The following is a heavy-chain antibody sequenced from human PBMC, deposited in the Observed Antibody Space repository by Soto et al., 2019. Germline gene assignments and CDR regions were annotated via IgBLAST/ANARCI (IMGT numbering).Heavy chain of an antibody. CDR2: ISGSGGRT. Sequence: EVQLLESGGGLVQPGESLRLSCAASGFTFRSFAMSWVRQAPGKGLEWVSAISGSGGRTYYADSVKGRFTISRDNSKNTRYLQMNSLRAEDTAVYDCAKAAASLVRSYFYCDMDVWGKGTTVTVSS. CDR1: GFTFRSFA. J-gene: IGHJ6*03. D-gene: IGHD6-6*01. CDR3: AKAAASLVRSYFYCDMDV. V-gene: IGHV3-23*01.